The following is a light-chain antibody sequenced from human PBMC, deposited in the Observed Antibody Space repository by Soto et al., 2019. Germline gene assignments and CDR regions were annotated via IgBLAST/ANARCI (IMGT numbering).Light chain of an antibody. CDR1: SSDVGGYNC. CDR3: SSYTSTTTLV. CDR2: DVS. J-gene: IGLJ2*01. V-gene: IGLV2-14*01. Sequence: QSALTQPASVSGSPGQSITISCTGTSSDVGGYNCVSWYQQHPGKAPQLMIYDVSNRPSGVSNRFSGSKSGNTASLTISGLQAEDEAYYYCSSYTSTTTLVFGGGTKLTVL.